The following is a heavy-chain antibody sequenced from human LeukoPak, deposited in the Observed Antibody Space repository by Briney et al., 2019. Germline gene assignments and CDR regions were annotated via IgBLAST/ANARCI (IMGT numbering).Heavy chain of an antibody. CDR3: ARGGELTGEDY. D-gene: IGHD1-26*01. J-gene: IGHJ4*02. CDR1: GFTFSSYS. Sequence: GGSLRLSCAASGFTFSSYSMNWVRQAPGKGLEWVSSINSDSRLMFYAESVKGRFTISRDNAKNSLYLQMNSLRAEDTAVYYCARGGELTGEDYWGQGTLVTVSS. CDR2: INSDSRLM. V-gene: IGHV3-21*01.